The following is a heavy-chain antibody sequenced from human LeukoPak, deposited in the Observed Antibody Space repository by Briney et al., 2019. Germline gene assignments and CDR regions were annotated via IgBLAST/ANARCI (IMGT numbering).Heavy chain of an antibody. V-gene: IGHV3-23*01. Sequence: GGSLRLSCAASGFTFSSSSISWVRQAPGKGLEWVSAITDAVGSTHYADSVKGRFTISSDNSKNTVYLQMNSLRPEDMAVYHCAKARGDTVVYPFDYWGQGTLVTVSS. D-gene: IGHD2-8*02. CDR2: ITDAVGST. CDR1: GFTFSSSS. J-gene: IGHJ4*02. CDR3: AKARGDTVVYPFDY.